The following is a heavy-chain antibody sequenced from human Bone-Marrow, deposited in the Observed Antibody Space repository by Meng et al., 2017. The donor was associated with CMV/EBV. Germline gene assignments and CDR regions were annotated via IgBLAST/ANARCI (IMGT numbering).Heavy chain of an antibody. CDR2: ISAYNGNT. CDR1: GYTFTSYG. D-gene: IGHD2-15*01. V-gene: IGHV1-18*01. CDR3: ARDGEYCSGGSCQNYYYYGMDV. J-gene: IGHJ6*02. Sequence: ASVKVSCKASGYTFTSYGISWVRQAPGQGFEWMGWISAYNGNTNYAQKLQGRVTMTTDTSTSTAYMELRSLRSDDTAVYYCARDGEYCSGGSCQNYYYYGMDVWVQGTTVTVPS.